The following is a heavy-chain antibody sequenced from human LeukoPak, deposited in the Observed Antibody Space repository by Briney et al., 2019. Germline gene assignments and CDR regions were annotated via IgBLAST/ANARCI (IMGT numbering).Heavy chain of an antibody. J-gene: IGHJ6*02. D-gene: IGHD4-17*01. CDR3: VREGGEGRYHFFGMDV. CDR2: ISSSSSYI. V-gene: IGHV3-21*04. CDR1: GFTFSSYS. Sequence: GGSLRLSCAASGFTFSSYSMNWVRQAPGKGLEWVSSISSSSSYIYYAGSVKGRFTISRDNTKNSLYLQMHSLRAEDTAIYYCVREGGEGRYHFFGMDVWGQGTTVTVSS.